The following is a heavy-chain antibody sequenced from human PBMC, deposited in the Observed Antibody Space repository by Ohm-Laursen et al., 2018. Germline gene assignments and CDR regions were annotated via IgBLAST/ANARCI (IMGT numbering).Heavy chain of an antibody. V-gene: IGHV4-34*01. CDR3: ARGYYYDSSGYFYYYYGMDV. D-gene: IGHD3-22*01. CDR2: INHSGST. J-gene: IGHJ6*02. CDR1: GGSFSGYY. Sequence: SDTLSLTCPVYGGSFSGYYWSWIRQPPGKGLEWIGEINHSGSTNYNPSLKSRVTISVDTSKNQFSLKLSSVTAADTAVYYCARGYYYDSSGYFYYYYGMDVWGQGTMVTVSS.